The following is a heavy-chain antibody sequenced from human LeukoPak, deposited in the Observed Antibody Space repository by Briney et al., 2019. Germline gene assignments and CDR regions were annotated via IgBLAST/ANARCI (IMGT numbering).Heavy chain of an antibody. CDR1: GGTFSNYA. CDR2: IIPMLGTT. V-gene: IGHV1-69*04. CDR3: ARASGYENNWLDP. Sequence: SVKVSCKASGGTFSNYAISWVRQAPGQGLEWMGRIIPMLGTTKYAQKFQGRVTITADKFTTTAHMELSSLTSEDTAIYYCARASGYENNWLDPWGQGTLVNVSS. J-gene: IGHJ5*02. D-gene: IGHD5-12*01.